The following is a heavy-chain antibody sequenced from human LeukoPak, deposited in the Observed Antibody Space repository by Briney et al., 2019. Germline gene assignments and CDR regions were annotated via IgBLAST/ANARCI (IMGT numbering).Heavy chain of an antibody. D-gene: IGHD2-15*01. V-gene: IGHV4-59*01. CDR3: ARDRSSAAATAFDY. CDR1: GGSISSYY. Sequence: SETLSLTCTVSGGSISSYYWSWIRQPPGKGLEWIGYIYYSGCTNYNPSLKSRVTIPVDTSKNQFSLKLSSVTAADTAVYYCARDRSSAAATAFDYWGQGALVTVSS. CDR2: IYYSGCT. J-gene: IGHJ4*02.